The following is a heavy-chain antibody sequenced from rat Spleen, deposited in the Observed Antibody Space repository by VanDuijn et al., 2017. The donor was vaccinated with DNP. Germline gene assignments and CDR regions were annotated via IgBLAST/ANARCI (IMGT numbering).Heavy chain of an antibody. CDR1: GFTFSDYS. CDR3: VRWNSGHFDY. V-gene: IGHV5-22*01. Sequence: EVQLVESGGGLVLPGRSLKLSCAASGFTFSDYSMAWVRQAPTKGLEWVAYITYDDGSTYYGDSVKGRFTISRDNAINTLYLQMNSLRSEDMATYYCVRWNSGHFDYWGQGVMVPVSS. J-gene: IGHJ2*01. D-gene: IGHD4-3*01. CDR2: ITYDDGST.